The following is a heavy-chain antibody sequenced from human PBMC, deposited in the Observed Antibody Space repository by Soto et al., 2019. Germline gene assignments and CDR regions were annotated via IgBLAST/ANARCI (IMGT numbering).Heavy chain of an antibody. J-gene: IGHJ4*02. CDR2: IFYSGST. CDR1: GGSISSSSYK. Sequence: SETLSLTCTVSGGSISSSSYKWGWIRQPPGKSLEWIGNIFYSGSTYYNPSLKSRVTLSVDTSKNQFSLTLSSVTAVDTAVYYCARCAAVAGILDYWGQGTLVTVSS. CDR3: ARCAAVAGILDY. V-gene: IGHV4-39*01. D-gene: IGHD6-19*01.